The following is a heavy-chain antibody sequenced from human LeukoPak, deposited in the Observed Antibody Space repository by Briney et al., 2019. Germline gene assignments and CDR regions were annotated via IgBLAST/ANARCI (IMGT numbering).Heavy chain of an antibody. D-gene: IGHD3-10*01. CDR2: INHSGST. V-gene: IGHV4-34*01. Sequence: SETLSLTCTVSGNSISGGDNYWSWIRQPPGKGLEWIGEINHSGSTNYNPSLKSRVTISVDTSKNQFSLKLSSVTAADTAVYYCARLFYGSDPDYWGQGTLVTVSS. J-gene: IGHJ4*02. CDR1: GNSISGGDNY. CDR3: ARLFYGSDPDY.